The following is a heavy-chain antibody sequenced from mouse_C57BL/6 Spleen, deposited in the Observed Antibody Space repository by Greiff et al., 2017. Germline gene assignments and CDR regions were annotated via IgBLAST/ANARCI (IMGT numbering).Heavy chain of an antibody. CDR1: GYAFSSSW. CDR2: IYPGDGDT. CDR3: ARGASKGSAMDY. D-gene: IGHD1-3*01. Sequence: QVQLQQSGPELVQPGASVQISCKASGYAFSSSWMNWVKQRPGKGLEWIGRIYPGDGDTNYNGKFKGKATLTADKSSSTANMQLSSLTSEDSAVYFCARGASKGSAMDYWGQGTSVTGSS. J-gene: IGHJ4*01. V-gene: IGHV1-82*01.